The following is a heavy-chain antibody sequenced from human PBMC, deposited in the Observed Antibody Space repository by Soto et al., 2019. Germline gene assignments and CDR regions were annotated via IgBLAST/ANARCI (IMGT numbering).Heavy chain of an antibody. CDR1: GYSFTSYW. Sequence: GESLKISCKGSGYSFTSYWIGWVRQMPGKGLEWMGIIYPGDSDTRYSPSFQGQVTISADKSISTAYLQWSSLKASDTAMYYCARQSAADLYYYYGMDVWGQGTTVTVSS. V-gene: IGHV5-51*01. D-gene: IGHD6-25*01. J-gene: IGHJ6*02. CDR3: ARQSAADLYYYYGMDV. CDR2: IYPGDSDT.